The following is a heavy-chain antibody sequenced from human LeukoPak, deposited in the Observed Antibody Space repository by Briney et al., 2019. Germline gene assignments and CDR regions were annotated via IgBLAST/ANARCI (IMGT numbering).Heavy chain of an antibody. D-gene: IGHD6-19*01. V-gene: IGHV3-69-1*02. CDR3: ARDSSGWYHWFDP. CDR1: GFTLSSYA. J-gene: IGHJ5*02. Sequence: PGGSLRLSCAASGFTLSSYAMSWVRQAPGKGLEWVSAISDSGNTYHADSVKGRFTISRDNAKNSLYLQMNSLRGEDTAVYYCARDSSGWYHWFDPWGQGTLVIVSS. CDR2: ISDSGNT.